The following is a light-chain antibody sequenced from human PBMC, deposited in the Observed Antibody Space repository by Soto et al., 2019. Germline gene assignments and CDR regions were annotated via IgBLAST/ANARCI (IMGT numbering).Light chain of an antibody. CDR3: QEYGSSPQT. Sequence: DIVLTQSPGTLSLSPGERATLSCRASQRISSNYLGWYQQKPGQAPRLLIYAASSRATGIPDRFSGSGSGTDFALTISRLEPEDFAVYYCQEYGSSPQTFGQVTKVEI. J-gene: IGKJ1*01. V-gene: IGKV3-20*01. CDR1: QRISSNY. CDR2: AAS.